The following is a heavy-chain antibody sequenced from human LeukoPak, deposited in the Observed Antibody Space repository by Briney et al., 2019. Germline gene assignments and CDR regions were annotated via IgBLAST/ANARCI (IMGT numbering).Heavy chain of an antibody. Sequence: GGSLRLSCAASGFTFSSYGMHWVRQAPGKGLEWVAFIRYDGSNKYYADSVKGRFTISRDNAKNSLYLQMNSLRAEDTAVYYCAATFGLKYQLLYWGQGTLVTVSS. J-gene: IGHJ4*02. CDR2: IRYDGSNK. CDR1: GFTFSSYG. CDR3: AATFGLKYQLLY. V-gene: IGHV3-30*02. D-gene: IGHD2-2*01.